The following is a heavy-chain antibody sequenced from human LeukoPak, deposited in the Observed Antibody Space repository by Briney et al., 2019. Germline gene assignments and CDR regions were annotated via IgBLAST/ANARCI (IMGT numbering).Heavy chain of an antibody. D-gene: IGHD7-27*01. J-gene: IGHJ3*01. CDR2: IDTRARTI. Sequence: GGSLRLSCAASGFSFGNHEMNWVRQAPGKGLEWISYIDTRARTIYYADSVKGRFTISRDNAKNSLYLHMNSLRAEDTAVYYCARALWVANWFPGAFDPWGQGTMVTVSS. CDR1: GFSFGNHE. V-gene: IGHV3-48*03. CDR3: ARALWVANWFPGAFDP.